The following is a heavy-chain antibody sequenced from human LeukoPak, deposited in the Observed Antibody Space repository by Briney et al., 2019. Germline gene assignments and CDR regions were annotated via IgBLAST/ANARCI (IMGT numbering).Heavy chain of an antibody. J-gene: IGHJ4*02. CDR1: GGSINSYH. D-gene: IGHD6-13*01. Sequence: SETLSLTCTVSGGSINSYHWSWIRQPPGKGLEWIGEINHSGSTNYNPSLKSRVTISVDTSKNQFSLKLSSVTAADTAVYYCARVRVRGIAAAVPFDYWGQGTLVTVSS. CDR3: ARVRVRGIAAAVPFDY. V-gene: IGHV4-34*01. CDR2: INHSGST.